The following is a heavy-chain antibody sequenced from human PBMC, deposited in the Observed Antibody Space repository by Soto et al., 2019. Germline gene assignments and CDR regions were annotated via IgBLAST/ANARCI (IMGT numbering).Heavy chain of an antibody. V-gene: IGHV4-34*01. CDR1: GGSFSGYY. J-gene: IGHJ6*02. CDR3: ARWNNWNYLPNYYYYYGMDV. D-gene: IGHD1-7*01. Sequence: SETLSLTCAVYGGSFSGYYWRRIRQPPGKGLEWIGEINHSGSTNYNPSLKSRVTISVDTSKNQFSLKLSSVTAADTAVYYCARWNNWNYLPNYYYYYGMDVWGQGTTVTVSS. CDR2: INHSGST.